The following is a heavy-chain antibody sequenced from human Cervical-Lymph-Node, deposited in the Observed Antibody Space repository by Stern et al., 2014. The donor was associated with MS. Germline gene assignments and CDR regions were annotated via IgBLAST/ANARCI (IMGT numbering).Heavy chain of an antibody. Sequence: QVTLKESGPTLVKPTQTLTLTCTFSGFSLTTSGVGVGWVRQPPGQALEWLALISWDDTKRYSPSLKSRLTVTKDTSENQVVLTMANMDPVDTATYYCAHRPEGSCDDGVCRTYWYFDLWCHGVFVTVSS. CDR2: ISWDDTK. CDR3: AHRPEGSCDDGVCRTYWYFDL. D-gene: IGHD2-8*01. CDR1: GFSLTTSGVG. J-gene: IGHJ2*01. V-gene: IGHV2-5*02.